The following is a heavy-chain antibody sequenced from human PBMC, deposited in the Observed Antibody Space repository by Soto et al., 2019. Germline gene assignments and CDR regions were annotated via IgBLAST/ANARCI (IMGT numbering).Heavy chain of an antibody. V-gene: IGHV1-18*01. CDR2: ISAYNGNT. Sequence: ASVKVSCKASGYTFTSYGISWVRQAPGQGLEWMGWISAYNGNTNYAQKLQGRVTMTTDTSTSTAYMELRSLRSDDTAVYYCARDDIVVVVAATREYLQHWGQGTLVTVSS. CDR1: GYTFTSYG. D-gene: IGHD2-15*01. J-gene: IGHJ1*01. CDR3: ARDDIVVVVAATREYLQH.